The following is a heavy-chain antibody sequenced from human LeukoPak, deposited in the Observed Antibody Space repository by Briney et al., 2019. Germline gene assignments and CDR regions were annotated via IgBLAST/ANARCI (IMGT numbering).Heavy chain of an antibody. CDR2: ISWNSGSI. CDR1: GFTFDDYA. Sequence: GGSLRLSCAASGFTFDDYAMHWVRQAPGKGLEWVSGISWNSGSIGYADSVKGRFTISRDNAKNSLYLQMNSLRAEDMALYYCAKDIGEGITGTTGLAGFDYWGQGTLVTVSS. V-gene: IGHV3-9*03. D-gene: IGHD1-7*01. J-gene: IGHJ4*02. CDR3: AKDIGEGITGTTGLAGFDY.